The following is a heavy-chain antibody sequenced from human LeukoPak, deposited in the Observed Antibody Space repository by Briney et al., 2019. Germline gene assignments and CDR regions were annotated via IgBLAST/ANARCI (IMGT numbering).Heavy chain of an antibody. V-gene: IGHV3-23*01. CDR1: GFTFSSYA. Sequence: GGSLRLSCAAPGFTFSSYAMSWVRQAPGKGLEWVSGISGSGDNTYYADSVKGRFTISRDNSKNTLYVQVDSLGTEDTAAYYCAKGSYYDSSGSFYFDYWGQGTLVTVSS. CDR2: ISGSGDNT. D-gene: IGHD3-22*01. CDR3: AKGSYYDSSGSFYFDY. J-gene: IGHJ4*02.